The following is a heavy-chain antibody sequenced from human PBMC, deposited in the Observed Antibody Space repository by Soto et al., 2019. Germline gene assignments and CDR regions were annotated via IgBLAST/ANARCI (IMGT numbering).Heavy chain of an antibody. D-gene: IGHD6-13*01. CDR3: ARSPHSSSLPVFEY. CDR1: GFTVGSNC. J-gene: IGHJ4*01. Sequence: EVQLVESGGGLVQPGGSRRLSCEGSGFTVGSNCMSWVRQAPGKGLEWVSVIYSGGSTYDAGSVKGRFTISRDNPKNTLYLHMNSLRAEDTAVYYCARSPHSSSLPVFEYWGQGTLGTASS. V-gene: IGHV3-66*01. CDR2: IYSGGST.